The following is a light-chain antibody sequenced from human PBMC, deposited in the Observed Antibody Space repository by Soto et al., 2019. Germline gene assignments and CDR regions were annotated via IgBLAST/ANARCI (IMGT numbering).Light chain of an antibody. V-gene: IGLV2-14*01. CDR1: SSDVGAYNY. Sequence: HSALTQPASVSGSPGQSITISCTGTSSDVGAYNYVSWYQQYPGKAPKLMIFEVSNRPSGVSNRFSGSKSGNTASLTISGLQPEDESHYYCSSYAGSSTLGVFGGGTKVTVL. J-gene: IGLJ2*01. CDR3: SSYAGSSTLGV. CDR2: EVS.